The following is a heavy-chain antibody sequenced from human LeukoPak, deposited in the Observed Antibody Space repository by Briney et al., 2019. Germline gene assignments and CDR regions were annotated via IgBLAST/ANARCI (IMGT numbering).Heavy chain of an antibody. V-gene: IGHV4-34*01. D-gene: IGHD1-26*01. J-gene: IGHJ6*02. CDR2: INHSGST. Sequence: PSETLSLTCAVYGGSFSGYYWSWLRQPPGKGLEWIGEINHSGSTNNNLSLKSRVTISVDASKKQFSLNLSSVTAADTAVYYCARVKEGAIFYYYAMDVWGQGTTVTVSS. CDR1: GGSFSGYY. CDR3: ARVKEGAIFYYYAMDV.